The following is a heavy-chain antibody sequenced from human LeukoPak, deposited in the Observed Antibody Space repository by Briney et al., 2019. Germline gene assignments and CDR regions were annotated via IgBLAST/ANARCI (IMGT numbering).Heavy chain of an antibody. Sequence: SGPTLVKPTETLTLTCIVSGFSLSNSAMGVSWIRQPPGMAPEWLAHIFSTDDKDTSYSSPSLKSRLTISKDTSKSQVVLTMTNMDPVDTATYYCAHRLPRYCSSTSCPTFFDYWGQGTLVTVSS. D-gene: IGHD2-2*01. CDR1: GFSLSNSAMG. CDR3: AHRLPRYCSSTSCPTFFDY. V-gene: IGHV2-26*01. CDR2: IFSTDDKDT. J-gene: IGHJ4*02.